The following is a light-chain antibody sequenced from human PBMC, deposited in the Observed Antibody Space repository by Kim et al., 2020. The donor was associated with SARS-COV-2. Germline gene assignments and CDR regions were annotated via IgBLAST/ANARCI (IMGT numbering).Light chain of an antibody. CDR1: QSIRTF. Sequence: DIQMTQSPSSLSASVGDRVTITCRASQSIRTFVNWYQQRPGKAPKLLIYDSSSLQSGVPSRFSGSGSRTDFALTISSLQPEDFATYYCQQTYSSALWTFGQGTKVEIK. J-gene: IGKJ1*01. CDR3: QQTYSSALWT. CDR2: DSS. V-gene: IGKV1-39*01.